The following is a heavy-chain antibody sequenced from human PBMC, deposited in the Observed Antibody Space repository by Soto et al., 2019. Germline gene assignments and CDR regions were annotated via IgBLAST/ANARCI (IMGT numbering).Heavy chain of an antibody. D-gene: IGHD1-1*01. Sequence: QVHLVQSGAEVKKPGASVKVSCKASGYTFTSYGITWVRQAPGQGLEWMGWISAHNGNTEYAQKLQGRVIVTRDTSTITAYMELRSLRSDDTAVYYCARGRYGDYWGQGALVTVSS. CDR1: GYTFTSYG. CDR3: ARGRYGDY. CDR2: ISAHNGNT. V-gene: IGHV1-18*01. J-gene: IGHJ4*02.